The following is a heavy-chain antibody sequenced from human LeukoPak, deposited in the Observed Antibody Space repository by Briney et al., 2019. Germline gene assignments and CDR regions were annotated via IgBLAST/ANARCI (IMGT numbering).Heavy chain of an antibody. D-gene: IGHD1-26*01. Sequence: SETLSLTCTVSGGSISGYYWSWIRQPPGKGLEWIAYMSYSGGTNYNPSLSLKGRVTISVDTSKNQFSLKLRSVTAADTAVYYCARDRLWAANYWGQGTLVTVSS. V-gene: IGHV4-59*01. CDR2: MSYSGGT. J-gene: IGHJ4*02. CDR1: GGSISGYY. CDR3: ARDRLWAANY.